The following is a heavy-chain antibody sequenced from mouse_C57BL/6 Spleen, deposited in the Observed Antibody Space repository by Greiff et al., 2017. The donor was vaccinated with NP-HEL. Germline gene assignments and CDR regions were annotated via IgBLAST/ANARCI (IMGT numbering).Heavy chain of an antibody. D-gene: IGHD2-4*01. CDR1: GFSLTSYG. CDR3: ARNEGPYYDYDAPFAY. Sequence: QVQLKESGPGLVQPSQSLSITCTVSGFSLTSYGVHWVRQSPGKGLEWLGVIWSGGSTDYNAAFISRLSISKDNYKSQVFFKMNSLQADDTAIYYCARNEGPYYDYDAPFAYWGQGTLVTVSA. V-gene: IGHV2-2*01. CDR2: IWSGGST. J-gene: IGHJ3*01.